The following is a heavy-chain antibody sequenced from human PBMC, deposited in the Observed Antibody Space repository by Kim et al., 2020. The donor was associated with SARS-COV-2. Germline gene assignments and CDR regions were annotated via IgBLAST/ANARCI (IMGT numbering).Heavy chain of an antibody. D-gene: IGHD1-26*01. CDR1: GGSMTSYY. CDR3: ARDRRELGVDF. Sequence: SETLSLTCSVSGGSMTSYYWSWIRQPPGKGLEWIGYAYYSGSTSYNPSLKSRVTISVDTSQKQFSLRLSSVTAADTAVYYCARDRRELGVDFWGQGTLVIASS. V-gene: IGHV4-59*01. J-gene: IGHJ4*02. CDR2: AYYSGST.